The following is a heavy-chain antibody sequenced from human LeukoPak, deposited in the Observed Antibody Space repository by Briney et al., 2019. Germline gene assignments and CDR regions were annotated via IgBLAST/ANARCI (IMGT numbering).Heavy chain of an antibody. CDR1: GYTFTGHY. J-gene: IGHJ4*02. CDR3: ARDKALAIVGTTADY. V-gene: IGHV1-2*02. D-gene: IGHD5-12*01. CDR2: INPNSGGI. Sequence: ASVKVSCKASGYTFTGHYVHWVRQAPGQGLEWMGWINPNSGGINYAQKFQGRVTLTRDKSISTAYMELSSLTSDDTAVYYCARDKALAIVGTTADYWVQGTLVTVSS.